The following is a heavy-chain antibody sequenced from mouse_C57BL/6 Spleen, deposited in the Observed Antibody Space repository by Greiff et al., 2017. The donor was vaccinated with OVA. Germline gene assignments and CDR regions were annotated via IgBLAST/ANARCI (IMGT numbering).Heavy chain of an antibody. CDR2: ISYSGST. J-gene: IGHJ2*01. V-gene: IGHV3-8*01. CDR3: ARFSEDGNLDY. Sequence: EVQGVESGPGLAKPSQTLSLTCSVTGYSITSDYWTWIRKFPGNKLEYMGYISYSGSTYYNPSLKSRISITRDTSKNQYYLQLNSVATEDTATYDCARFSEDGNLDYWGQGTTLTVSS. D-gene: IGHD2-1*01. CDR1: GYSITSDY.